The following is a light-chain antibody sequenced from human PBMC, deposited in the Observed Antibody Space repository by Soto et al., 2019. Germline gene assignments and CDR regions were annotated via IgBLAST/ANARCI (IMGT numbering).Light chain of an antibody. V-gene: IGKV3-11*01. CDR2: DAF. CDR1: QSVSTY. J-gene: IGKJ5*01. CDR3: QQRSNWPIT. Sequence: EIVLTQSPATLSLSPGERATLSCRASQSVSTYLAWYQQKPGRAPKLLIYDAFNRATGVPARFRGSGSGTDFTLTISSLEPEDFSVYYCQQRSNWPITFGQGTRLEIK.